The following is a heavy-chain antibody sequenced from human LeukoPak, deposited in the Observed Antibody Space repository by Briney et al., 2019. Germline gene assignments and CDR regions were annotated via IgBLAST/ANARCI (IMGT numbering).Heavy chain of an antibody. Sequence: PSETLSLTCTVSGYSISSGYYWSWIRQPAGKGLEGIGRIYTRGSTKYTPSLKSRVTMSVDTSKKQFSLKLSSVTAADTAVYYCARVTCGGDCRAHYYYYYMDVWGKGTTVTISS. CDR3: ARVTCGGDCRAHYYYYYMDV. V-gene: IGHV4-4*07. CDR2: IYTRGST. J-gene: IGHJ6*03. CDR1: GYSISSGYY. D-gene: IGHD2-21*02.